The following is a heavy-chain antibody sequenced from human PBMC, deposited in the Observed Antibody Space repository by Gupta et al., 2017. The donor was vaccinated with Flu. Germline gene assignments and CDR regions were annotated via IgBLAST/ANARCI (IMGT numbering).Heavy chain of an antibody. D-gene: IGHD1-1*01. CDR2: MSNDGSNK. V-gene: IGHV3-30*03. CDR3: ARDSGWKYFDY. Sequence: HWGRQGPGKGVEWLTVMSNDGSNKYYADSVRGRFTISRDNSKNTLFLQMNSLRAEDTAVYYCARDSGWKYFDYWGQGTLVTVSS. J-gene: IGHJ4*02.